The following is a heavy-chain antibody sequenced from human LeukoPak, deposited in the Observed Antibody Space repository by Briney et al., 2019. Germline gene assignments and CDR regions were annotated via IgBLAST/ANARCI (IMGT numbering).Heavy chain of an antibody. CDR2: IYPGDSDI. Sequence: GESLKISRKASGYRFTNYWIAWVRQMPGKGLELMGSIYPGDSDIRYSPSFQGQVTISADKSFTTAYLQWRSLKASDTAIYYCARQGVYYSDSSAFYHWGQGTRVTVSS. J-gene: IGHJ4*02. V-gene: IGHV5-51*01. CDR3: ARQGVYYSDSSAFYH. CDR1: GYRFTNYW. D-gene: IGHD3-22*01.